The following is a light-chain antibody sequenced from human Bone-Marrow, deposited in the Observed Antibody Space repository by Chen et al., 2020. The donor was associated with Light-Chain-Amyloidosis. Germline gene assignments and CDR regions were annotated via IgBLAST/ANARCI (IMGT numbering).Light chain of an antibody. Sequence: EIVLTQSPGTLSLSPGERATLSCRASQSVSSTYLAWYQQKPGQAPRLPIYGASSRDTGIPHRFSGSGSGTDFTLTISRLELEDFEVYYCQQYGGSPPYTFGQGTKLEIK. CDR1: QSVSSTY. V-gene: IGKV3-20*01. CDR3: QQYGGSPPYT. CDR2: GAS. J-gene: IGKJ2*01.